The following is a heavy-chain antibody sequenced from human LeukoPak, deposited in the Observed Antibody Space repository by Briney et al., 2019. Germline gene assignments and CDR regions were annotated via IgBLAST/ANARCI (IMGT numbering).Heavy chain of an antibody. J-gene: IGHJ4*02. Sequence: PGGSLRLSCAAAGFSVSSNHMSWVRQGPGKGLEWVSVIYGSSSTYYADSVNGRFTISRDDSKNTLYLQMNSLRAEDTAVYYCARGSLLRYFDWADWGQGTLVTVSS. V-gene: IGHV3-53*01. CDR2: IYGSSST. CDR1: GFSVSSNH. D-gene: IGHD3-9*01. CDR3: ARGSLLRYFDWAD.